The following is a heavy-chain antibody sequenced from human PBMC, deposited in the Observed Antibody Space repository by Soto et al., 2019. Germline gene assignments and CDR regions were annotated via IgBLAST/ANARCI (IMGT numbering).Heavy chain of an antibody. Sequence: GGSLRLSCAASGFTFSSYGMHWVRQAPGKGLEWVAVISYDGSNKYYADSVKGRFTISRDNSKNTLYLQMNSLRAEDTAVYYCAKAQYYDFWSGWAEVPYYYGMDVWGLGTPFTVS. J-gene: IGHJ6*02. D-gene: IGHD3-3*01. CDR3: AKAQYYDFWSGWAEVPYYYGMDV. V-gene: IGHV3-30*18. CDR1: GFTFSSYG. CDR2: ISYDGSNK.